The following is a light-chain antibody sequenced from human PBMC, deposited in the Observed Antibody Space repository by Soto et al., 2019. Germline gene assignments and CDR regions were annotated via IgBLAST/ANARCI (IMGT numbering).Light chain of an antibody. V-gene: IGLV8-61*01. CDR1: SGSVSTNYY. CDR3: VLYMGGGIPPV. CDR2: STD. J-gene: IGLJ3*02. Sequence: QTVVTQEPSFSVSPGGTVTLTCGLSSGSVSTNYYPSWYQQTPGQSPCTLIYSTDIRSSGVPDRFSGSILGNKAALTITGAQADDESGYFCVLYMGGGIPPVFGGGTQLTVL.